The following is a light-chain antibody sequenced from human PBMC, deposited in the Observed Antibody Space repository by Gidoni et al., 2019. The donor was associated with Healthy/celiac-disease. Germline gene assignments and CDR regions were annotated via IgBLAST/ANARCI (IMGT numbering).Light chain of an antibody. CDR3: QQYYSTPHT. CDR1: QSVLYSSNNKSY. Sequence: EIVMIHSPDSLVVSLGERAPITCKSSQSVLYSSNNKSYLAWYQQKPGKPPKLLIYWASTRECGVPERFSGSGSGTDFTLTISSLQAEDVAVYYCQQYYSTPHTFXGXTKVEIK. CDR2: WAS. J-gene: IGKJ4*01. V-gene: IGKV4-1*01.